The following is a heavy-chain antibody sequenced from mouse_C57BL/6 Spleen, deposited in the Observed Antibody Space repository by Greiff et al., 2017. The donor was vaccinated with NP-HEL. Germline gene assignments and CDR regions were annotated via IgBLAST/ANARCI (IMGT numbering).Heavy chain of an antibody. CDR2: IYPGGGYT. J-gene: IGHJ3*01. CDR1: GYTFTNYW. D-gene: IGHD2-1*01. Sequence: VQLQQSGAELVRPGTSVKMSCKASGYTFTNYWLGWAKQRPGHGLEWIGDIYPGGGYTNYNEKFKGKATLTADKSSSTAYMQFSSLTSEDSAIYYCAHGNYKGLFAYWGQGTLVTVSA. V-gene: IGHV1-63*01. CDR3: AHGNYKGLFAY.